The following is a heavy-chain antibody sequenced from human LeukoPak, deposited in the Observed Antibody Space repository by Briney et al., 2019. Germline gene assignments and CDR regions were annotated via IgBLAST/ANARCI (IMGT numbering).Heavy chain of an antibody. CDR3: ARWRSRHYIDY. CDR1: GGSISSGSYY. CDR2: IYTSGST. J-gene: IGHJ4*02. V-gene: IGHV4-61*02. D-gene: IGHD3-3*01. Sequence: SETLSLTCTVSGGSISSGSYYWSWIRQPAGKGLEWIGRIYTSGSTNYNPSLKSRVTISVDTSKNQFSLKLSSVTAADTAVYYCARWRSRHYIDYWGQGTLVTVSS.